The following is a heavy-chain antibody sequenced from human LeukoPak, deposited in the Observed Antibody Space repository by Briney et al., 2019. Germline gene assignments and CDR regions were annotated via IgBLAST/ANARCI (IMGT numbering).Heavy chain of an antibody. CDR3: ARGLGEFREDGYDFDY. CDR2: TYYRSKWYN. Sequence: SQTLSLTCAISGDSVSSNSAAWNWIRQSPSRGLEWLGRTYYRSKWYNDYAVSVKSRITINPDTSKNQFSLQLNSVTPEDTAVYYCARGLGEFREDGYDFDYWGQGTLVTVSS. D-gene: IGHD3-16*01. J-gene: IGHJ4*02. V-gene: IGHV6-1*01. CDR1: GDSVSSNSAA.